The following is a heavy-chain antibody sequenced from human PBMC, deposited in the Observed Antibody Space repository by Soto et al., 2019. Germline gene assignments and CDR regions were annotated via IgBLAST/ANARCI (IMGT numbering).Heavy chain of an antibody. CDR1: GFSLSTSGVS. D-gene: IGHD1-26*01. J-gene: IGHJ4*02. Sequence: QITLKESGPTLVKPTQTLTLTCTFSGFSLSTSGVSVGWIRQPPGKALEWLALIYWDDDKRYSPSLKSRLTIXTAXSKNQVVLTMTNMDPVDTATYYCAHSALQTGDFDYWGQGTLVTVSS. CDR3: AHSALQTGDFDY. V-gene: IGHV2-5*02. CDR2: IYWDDDK.